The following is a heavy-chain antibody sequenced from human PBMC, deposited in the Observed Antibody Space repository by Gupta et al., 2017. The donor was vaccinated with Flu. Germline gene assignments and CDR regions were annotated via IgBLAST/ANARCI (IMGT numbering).Heavy chain of an antibody. J-gene: IGHJ4*02. CDR3: AKDISDDGIVVYATRYDY. V-gene: IGHV3-9*01. D-gene: IGHD2-8*02. Sequence: EVQLVESGGGLVQPGRSLRLSCAASGFTFDDYAMHWVRQAPGKGLEWVSGISWNSGSIGYADSVKGRFTISRDNAKNSLYLQMNSLRAEDTALYYCAKDISDDGIVVYATRYDYWGQGTLVTVSS. CDR1: GFTFDDYA. CDR2: ISWNSGSI.